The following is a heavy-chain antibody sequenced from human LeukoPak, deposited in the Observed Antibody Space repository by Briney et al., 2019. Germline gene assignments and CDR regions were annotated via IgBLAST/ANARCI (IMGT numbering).Heavy chain of an antibody. J-gene: IGHJ4*02. Sequence: ASVKVSCKASGGTFSSYAINWVRQAPGQGLEWMGRIIPIFGIANYAQKFQGRVTITADKSTSTAYMELSSLRSEDTAVYYCARTISRTTGTYFDYWGQGTLVTVSS. V-gene: IGHV1-69*04. D-gene: IGHD1-1*01. CDR1: GGTFSSYA. CDR3: ARTISRTTGTYFDY. CDR2: IIPIFGIA.